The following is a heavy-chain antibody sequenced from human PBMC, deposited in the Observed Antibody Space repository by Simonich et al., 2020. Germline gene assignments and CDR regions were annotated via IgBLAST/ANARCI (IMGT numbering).Heavy chain of an antibody. J-gene: IGHJ4*02. CDR1: GFTFSSYA. D-gene: IGHD1-7*01. CDR3: AKRSGVSITGTFDY. V-gene: IGHV3-23*01. Sequence: EVQLLESGGGLVQPGGSLRLSCAASGFTFSSYAMSWVRQAPGEGREWGSAISGSGGSTYDAYSVKGRFNISRDNSKNTLYLQMNSLRAEDTAVYYCAKRSGVSITGTFDYWGQGTLVTVSS. CDR2: ISGSGGST.